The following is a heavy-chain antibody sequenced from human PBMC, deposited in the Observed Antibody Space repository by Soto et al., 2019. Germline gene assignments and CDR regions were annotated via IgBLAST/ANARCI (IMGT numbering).Heavy chain of an antibody. CDR1: GFTFSSYS. J-gene: IGHJ6*03. D-gene: IGHD3-9*01. CDR2: ISSSSSTI. CDR3: ARGDLDYDILTGPYYYYYYMDV. Sequence: GGSLRLSCAASGFTFSSYSMNWVRQAPGKGLEWVSYISSSSSTIYYADSVKGRFTISRDNAKNSLYLQMNSLRAEDTAVYYCARGDLDYDILTGPYYYYYYMDVWGKGTTVTVSS. V-gene: IGHV3-48*01.